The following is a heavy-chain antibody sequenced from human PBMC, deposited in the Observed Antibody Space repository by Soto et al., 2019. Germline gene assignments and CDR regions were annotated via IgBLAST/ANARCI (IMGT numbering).Heavy chain of an antibody. D-gene: IGHD5-18*01. CDR1: GGSISSGGYY. CDR3: ARDTAMVLDY. CDR2: IYYSGST. V-gene: IGHV4-31*03. J-gene: IGHJ4*02. Sequence: QVQLQESGPGLVKPSQTLSLTCTVSGGSISSGGYYWSWIRQHPGKGLEWIGYIYYSGSTYYNPSLKSRFTITVDTSNNQFSLKLSSVTAAATAVYYCARDTAMVLDYWGQGTLVTVSS.